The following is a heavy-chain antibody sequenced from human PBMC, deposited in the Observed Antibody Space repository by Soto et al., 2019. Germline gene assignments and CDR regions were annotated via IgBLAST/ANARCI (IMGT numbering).Heavy chain of an antibody. V-gene: IGHV5-51*01. CDR3: ARQFCTSTECYMYFDN. CDR1: GYDFTRNW. CDR2: VYPRGSDT. J-gene: IGHJ4*02. D-gene: IGHD2-2*01. Sequence: GESLKISCETSGYDFTRNWIGLVRQRPGKGLEWVGLVYPRGSDTRYSPSFRGHVSMSADESVRTAYLQWTSLEASDTAIYYCARQFCTSTECYMYFDNWGQGTLVTVSS.